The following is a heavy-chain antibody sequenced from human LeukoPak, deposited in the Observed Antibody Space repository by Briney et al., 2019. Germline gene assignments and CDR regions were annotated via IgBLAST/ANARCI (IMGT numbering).Heavy chain of an antibody. CDR1: GYTFISYY. CDR2: INPSGGST. CDR3: ARDRDDSSGYYYAVDFDY. D-gene: IGHD3-22*01. Sequence: ASEKVSCKASGYTFISYYVHWVRQAPGQGLEWMGIINPSGGSTSYAQKFQGRVTMTRDTSTSTVYMELSSLRSEDTAVYYCARDRDDSSGYYYAVDFDYWGQGTLVSVSS. V-gene: IGHV1-46*01. J-gene: IGHJ4*02.